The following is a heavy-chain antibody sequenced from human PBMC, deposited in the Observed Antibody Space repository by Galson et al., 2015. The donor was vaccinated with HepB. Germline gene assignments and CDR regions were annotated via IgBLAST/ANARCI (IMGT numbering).Heavy chain of an antibody. CDR2: IKNDGTDT. J-gene: IGHJ4*02. CDR1: GFTFSNYW. Sequence: SLRLSCAASGFTFSNYWMHWVRHVPGKGLVWVSRIKNDGTDTNYADSVRGRFTISRDNAKNTLYLQMNGLRSEDTAVYYCLRYNWNDDGYWGQGTLVTVSS. V-gene: IGHV3-74*01. D-gene: IGHD1-1*01. CDR3: LRYNWNDDGY.